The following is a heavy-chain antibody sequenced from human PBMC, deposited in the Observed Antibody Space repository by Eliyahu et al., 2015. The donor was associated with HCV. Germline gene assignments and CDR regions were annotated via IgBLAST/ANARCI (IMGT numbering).Heavy chain of an antibody. CDR3: TPEPGGFDYYLDV. Sequence: EVQLVESGGGLVKPGGSLRLSCAASGFTFSKAWMSWVRQAPGKGLEWIGRIKSKTDGGTTDYAAPVKGRFTISRDDSKSTLYLQMNSLKTEDTAVYYCTPEPGGFDYYLDVWGQGTTVTVSS. CDR1: GFTFSKAW. V-gene: IGHV3-15*01. J-gene: IGHJ6*03. CDR2: IKSKTDGGTT. D-gene: IGHD3-10*01.